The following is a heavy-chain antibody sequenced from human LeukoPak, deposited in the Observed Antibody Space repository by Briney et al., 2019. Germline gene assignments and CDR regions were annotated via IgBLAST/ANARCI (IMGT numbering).Heavy chain of an antibody. CDR1: GDSVSNNIVA. Sequence: SQTLSLTCAISGDSVSNNIVAWNWIRQSPSRGLEWLGRTYYRSKWDKDYAVSVKSRININADTSKNQFSLQLNSVTPEDTAVYYCARGRVHYYAMDVWGQGTTVTVSS. V-gene: IGHV6-1*01. CDR3: ARGRVHYYAMDV. CDR2: TYYRSKWDK. J-gene: IGHJ6*02.